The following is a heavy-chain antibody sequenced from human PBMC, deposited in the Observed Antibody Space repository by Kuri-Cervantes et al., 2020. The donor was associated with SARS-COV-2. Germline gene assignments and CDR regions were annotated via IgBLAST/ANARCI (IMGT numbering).Heavy chain of an antibody. CDR2: MNPNSGNT. CDR3: ATGSMIVFYYYGMDV. V-gene: IGHV1-8*02. J-gene: IGHJ6*02. CDR1: GGTFSSYA. Sequence: ASVKVSCKASGGTFSSYAISWVRQAPGQGLEWMGWMNPNSGNTGYAQKFQGRVTMTRNTSISTAYMELSSLRSEDTAVYYCATGSMIVFYYYGMDVWGQGSTVTVSS. D-gene: IGHD3-22*01.